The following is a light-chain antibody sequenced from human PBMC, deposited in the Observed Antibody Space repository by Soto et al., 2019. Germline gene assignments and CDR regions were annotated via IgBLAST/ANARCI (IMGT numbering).Light chain of an antibody. CDR3: STWDDSLAGLVI. CDR2: SNN. J-gene: IGLJ2*01. CDR1: NSHIGSNP. Sequence: QSVLTQPPSASGTPGQRVTFSCSGSNSHIGSNPVNWYQQLPGTAPRLLIYSNNQRPSGVPDRFSGSKSGTSASLAISWLLSEDEADYFCSTWDDSLAGLVIFGGGTKVTVL. V-gene: IGLV1-44*01.